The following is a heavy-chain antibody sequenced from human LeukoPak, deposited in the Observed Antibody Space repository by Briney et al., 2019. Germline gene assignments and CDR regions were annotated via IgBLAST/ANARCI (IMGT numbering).Heavy chain of an antibody. Sequence: GGSLRLSCAASELTLSNSAMSWVRQAPGKGLEWVSMISGASGKSYSADSVKGRFTVSRDDSKNTLFLQMNSLRVDDTAVYYCATWGHVEYWGQGTQVTVSS. V-gene: IGHV3-23*01. CDR3: ATWGHVEY. CDR2: ISGASGKS. J-gene: IGHJ4*02. CDR1: ELTLSNSA. D-gene: IGHD3-16*01.